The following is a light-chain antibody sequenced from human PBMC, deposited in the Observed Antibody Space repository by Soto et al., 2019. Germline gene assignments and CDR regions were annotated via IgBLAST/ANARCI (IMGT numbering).Light chain of an antibody. V-gene: IGLV2-14*01. Sequence: QSALTQPASVSGSPGQSITISCTGTSSDVGGYNYVSWYLLHPGKAPKLIIYYVSERPSGISNRFSGSKSGYTASLTISGLQAEDEGDYYCSSYTSRSTVIFVGGTKLNVL. CDR3: SSYTSRSTVI. CDR2: YVS. CDR1: SSDVGGYNY. J-gene: IGLJ2*01.